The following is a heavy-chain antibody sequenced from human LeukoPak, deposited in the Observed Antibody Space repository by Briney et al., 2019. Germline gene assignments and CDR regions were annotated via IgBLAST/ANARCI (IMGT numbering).Heavy chain of an antibody. CDR3: AEVQVPGSGYVDYFDH. CDR1: VFPFSNYA. J-gene: IGHJ4*02. CDR2: ISGLGRST. V-gene: IGHV3-23*01. Sequence: GGSLRLSCTASVFPFSNYAVSWVRQAPGKGLEWVSAISGLGRSTYYGHSVKGRFTLPRHNSKNILYLQVNSLRADDTAIYYCAEVQVPGSGYVDYFDHWGQGTPVTVSS. D-gene: IGHD5-12*01.